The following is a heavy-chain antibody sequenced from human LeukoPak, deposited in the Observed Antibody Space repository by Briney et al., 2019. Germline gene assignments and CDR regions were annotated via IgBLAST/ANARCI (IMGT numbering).Heavy chain of an antibody. J-gene: IGHJ4*02. D-gene: IGHD5-18*01. Sequence: PGGSLRLSCAASGFTFSSYWMNWVRQAPGKGLEWVAVISYDGSNKYYADSVKGRFTISRDNSENTLYLQMNSLRAEDTAVYYCAKNAAMVDFDYWGQGTLVTVSS. CDR3: AKNAAMVDFDY. V-gene: IGHV3-30*18. CDR1: GFTFSSYW. CDR2: ISYDGSNK.